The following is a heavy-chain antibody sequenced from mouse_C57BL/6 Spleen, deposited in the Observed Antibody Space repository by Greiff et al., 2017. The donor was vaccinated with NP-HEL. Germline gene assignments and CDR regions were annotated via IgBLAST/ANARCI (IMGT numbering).Heavy chain of an antibody. CDR3: ARGGSYDYDPAWFAY. J-gene: IGHJ3*01. V-gene: IGHV1-53*01. D-gene: IGHD2-4*01. CDR1: GYTFTSYW. CDR2: INPSNGGT. Sequence: QVQLQQPGTELVKPGASVKLSCKASGYTFTSYWMHWVKQRPGQGLEWIGNINPSNGGTNYNEKFKSKATLTVDKSSSTAYMQLSILTSEDSSVYYCARGGSYDYDPAWFAYWGQGTLVTVSA.